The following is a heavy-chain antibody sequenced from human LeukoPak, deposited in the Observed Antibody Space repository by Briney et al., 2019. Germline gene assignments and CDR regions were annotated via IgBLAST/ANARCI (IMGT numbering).Heavy chain of an antibody. D-gene: IGHD5-12*01. CDR2: VYPSDSDT. V-gene: IGHV5-51*01. CDR3: ARRGPQSGVFDI. CDR1: GYSFTSYW. Sequence: GESLKISCKGSGYSFTSYWIAWVRQTPGEGLEWMGVVYPSDSDTRYSPPFQDQVTISADRSINTAYLQWSRLKASDTGMYYCARRGPQSGVFDIWGQGTLVTVSS. J-gene: IGHJ3*02.